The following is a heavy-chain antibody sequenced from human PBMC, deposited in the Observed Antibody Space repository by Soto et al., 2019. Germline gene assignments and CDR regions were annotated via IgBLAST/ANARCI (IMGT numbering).Heavy chain of an antibody. CDR1: GFTFSSYA. Sequence: EGSLRLSCAASGFTFSSYAMSWVRQAPGKGLEWVSAISGSGGSTYYADSVKGRFTISRDNSKNTLYLQMNSLRAEDTAVYYCAKVFNYDSSGYYRARGYYYCKDVWGQGTTVTVSS. CDR3: AKVFNYDSSGYYRARGYYYCKDV. D-gene: IGHD3-22*01. J-gene: IGHJ6*02. CDR2: ISGSGGST. V-gene: IGHV3-23*01.